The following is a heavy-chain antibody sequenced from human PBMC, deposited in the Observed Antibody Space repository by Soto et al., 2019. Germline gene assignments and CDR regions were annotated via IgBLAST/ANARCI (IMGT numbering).Heavy chain of an antibody. CDR1: GFTFSSYS. V-gene: IGHV3-21*01. D-gene: IGHD6-19*01. J-gene: IGHJ4*02. CDR2: ISSSSSYI. Sequence: PGGSLRLSCAASGFTFSSYSMNWVRQAPGKGLEWVSSISSSSSYIYYAGSVKGRFTISRDNAKNSLYLQMNSLRAEDTAVYYCARDLSLAVAGYGTFDYWGQGTLVTVSS. CDR3: ARDLSLAVAGYGTFDY.